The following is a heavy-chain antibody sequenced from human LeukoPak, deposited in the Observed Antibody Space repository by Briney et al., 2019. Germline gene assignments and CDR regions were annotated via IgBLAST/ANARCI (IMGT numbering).Heavy chain of an antibody. J-gene: IGHJ4*02. D-gene: IGHD3-9*01. CDR1: GYTFTSYG. CDR3: ARVHYDILTGYSYFDD. Sequence: ASVKVSCKASGYTFTSYGISWVRQAPGQGLEWMGWISAYNGNTKYAQKPQGRVTMTTDTSTSTAYMELRSLRSDDTAVYYCARVHYDILTGYSYFDDWGQGTLVTVSS. V-gene: IGHV1-18*01. CDR2: ISAYNGNT.